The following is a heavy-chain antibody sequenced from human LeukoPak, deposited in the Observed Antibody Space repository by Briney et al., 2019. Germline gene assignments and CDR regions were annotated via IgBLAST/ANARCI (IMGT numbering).Heavy chain of an antibody. CDR3: ARGPARSRYYDILTGYRKWMNFDY. D-gene: IGHD3-9*01. CDR1: GFTFSSYG. V-gene: IGHV3-30*19. Sequence: GRSLRLSCAASGFTFSSYGMHWVRQAPGKGLEWVAVISYDGSNKYYADSVKGRFTISRDNSKNTLYLQMNSLRAEDTAVYYCARGPARSRYYDILTGYRKWMNFDYWGQGTLVTVSS. J-gene: IGHJ4*02. CDR2: ISYDGSNK.